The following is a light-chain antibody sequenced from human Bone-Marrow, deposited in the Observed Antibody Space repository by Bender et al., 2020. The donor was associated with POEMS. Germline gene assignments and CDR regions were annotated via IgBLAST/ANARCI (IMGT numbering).Light chain of an antibody. CDR1: ALAKEF. Sequence: SDELTQPPSVSVSPGQTARITCSGDALAKEFVYWYQQKPGQAPVLVIYKDTERPSGIPERFSGSTSGTTVTLTISGVQAEDEADYYCQVWDISSDVFGPGTKVTVL. CDR2: KDT. CDR3: QVWDISSDV. V-gene: IGLV3-25*03. J-gene: IGLJ1*01.